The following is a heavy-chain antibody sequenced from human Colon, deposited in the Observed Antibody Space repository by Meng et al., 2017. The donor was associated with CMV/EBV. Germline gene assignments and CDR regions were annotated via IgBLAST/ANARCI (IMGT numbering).Heavy chain of an antibody. CDR1: GFSFSSSW. J-gene: IGHJ4*02. Sequence: GELVESGEGWVQPGGSLRVSCAASGFSFSSSWMFWVRQAPARGLEWTANVKPDGSDKFYVDSVKGRFTISRDNAKNSLYLQMNSLRVEDTAVYYCTGGGYWGQGILVTVSS. CDR2: VKPDGSDK. D-gene: IGHD3-16*01. CDR3: TGGGY. V-gene: IGHV3-7*02.